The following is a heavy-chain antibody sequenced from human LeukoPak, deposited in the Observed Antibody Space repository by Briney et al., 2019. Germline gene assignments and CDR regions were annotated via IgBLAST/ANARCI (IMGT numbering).Heavy chain of an antibody. Sequence: GGSLRLSCAASGFTVSAYAMAWVRQAPGKGLEWVSTIYDDNTYYADSVKGRFAISTDNSKNTLYLQVNSLRVEDTAVYFCAARKVRGVWFYLDYWGQGTLVTVSS. D-gene: IGHD3-10*01. CDR2: IYDDNT. CDR1: GFTVSAYA. J-gene: IGHJ4*02. V-gene: IGHV3-23*01. CDR3: AARKVRGVWFYLDY.